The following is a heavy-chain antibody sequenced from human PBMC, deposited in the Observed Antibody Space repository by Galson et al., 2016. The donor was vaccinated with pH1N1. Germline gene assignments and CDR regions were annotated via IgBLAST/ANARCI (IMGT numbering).Heavy chain of an antibody. Sequence: SVKVSCKASGYTFTSYGISWVRQAPGQGLEWMGWISVYNGNTNYAQKLQGRVTITIDTSTSTVYMELRSLRSDDTAVYYCARDGESMRGSYFNYYYYGMDVWGQGTTVTVSS. CDR2: ISVYNGNT. CDR3: ARDGESMRGSYFNYYYYGMDV. CDR1: GYTFTSYG. V-gene: IGHV1-18*04. D-gene: IGHD1-26*01. J-gene: IGHJ6*02.